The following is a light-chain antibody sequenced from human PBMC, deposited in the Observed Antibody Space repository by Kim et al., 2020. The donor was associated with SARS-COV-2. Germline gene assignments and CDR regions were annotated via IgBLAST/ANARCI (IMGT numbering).Light chain of an antibody. J-gene: IGLJ3*02. V-gene: IGLV3-21*04. CDR2: YDS. CDR3: QVWDSSSDHPV. Sequence: ATGKTARITCGGNNIGSKSVHWYQRKPGQAPVLVIYYDSDRPSGIPERFSGSNSGNTATLTISRVEAGDEADYYCQVWDSSSDHPVFGGGTQLTVL. CDR1: NIGSKS.